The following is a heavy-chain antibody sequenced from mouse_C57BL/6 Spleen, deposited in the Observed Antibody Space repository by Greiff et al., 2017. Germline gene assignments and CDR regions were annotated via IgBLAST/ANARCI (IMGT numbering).Heavy chain of an antibody. V-gene: IGHV1-81*01. D-gene: IGHD1-1*01. CDR1: GYTFTSYG. CDR2: IYPRSGNT. CDR3: ARTARGITTVVEGLAMDY. Sequence: QVQLQQSGAELARPGASVKLSCKASGYTFTSYGISWVKQRTGQGLEWIGEIYPRSGNTYYNEKFKGKATLTADKSSSTAYMELRSLTSEDSAVXFCARTARGITTVVEGLAMDYWGQGTSVTVSS. J-gene: IGHJ4*01.